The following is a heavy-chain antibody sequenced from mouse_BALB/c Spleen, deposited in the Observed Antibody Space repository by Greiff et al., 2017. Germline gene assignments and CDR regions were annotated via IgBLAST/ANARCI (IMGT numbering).Heavy chain of an antibody. Sequence: ESGPGLVKPSQSLSLTCSVTGYSITSVYYWNWLRQFPGNKLEWMGYISYDGSNNYNPSLKNRISITRDTSKNQFFLKLNSVTTEDTATYDCAREGYFDVWGAGTTVTVSS. V-gene: IGHV3-6*02. J-gene: IGHJ1*01. CDR3: AREGYFDV. CDR1: GYSITSVYY. CDR2: ISYDGSN.